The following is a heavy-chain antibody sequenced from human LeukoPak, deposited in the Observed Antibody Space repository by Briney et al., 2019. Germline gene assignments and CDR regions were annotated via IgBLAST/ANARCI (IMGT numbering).Heavy chain of an antibody. Sequence: SVKVSCKASGGTFSSYAISWVRQAPGQGLEWMGGIIPIFGTANYAQKFQGRVTITADESTSTAYMELSSLRSEDTAVYYCARETHPTYYDILTIDEWGQGTLVTVSS. CDR1: GGTFSSYA. CDR2: IIPIFGTA. V-gene: IGHV1-69*01. J-gene: IGHJ4*02. CDR3: ARETHPTYYDILTIDE. D-gene: IGHD3-9*01.